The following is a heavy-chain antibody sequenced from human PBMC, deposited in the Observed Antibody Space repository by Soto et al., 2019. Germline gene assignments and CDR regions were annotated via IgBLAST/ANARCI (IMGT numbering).Heavy chain of an antibody. CDR1: GFTFSSYA. CDR2: ISGSGGST. D-gene: IGHD3-22*01. CDR3: AKDLRLPSSSGYYDY. V-gene: IGHV3-23*01. J-gene: IGHJ4*02. Sequence: PGGSLRLSCAASGFTFSSYAMSWVRQAPGKGLEWVSAISGSGGSTYYADSVKGRFTISRDNSKNTLYLQMNSLRAEDTAVYYSAKDLRLPSSSGYYDYWGQGTQVTVSS.